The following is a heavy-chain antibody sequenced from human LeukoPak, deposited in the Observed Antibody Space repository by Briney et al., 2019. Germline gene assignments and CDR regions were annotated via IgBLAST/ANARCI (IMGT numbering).Heavy chain of an antibody. V-gene: IGHV3-23*01. D-gene: IGHD5-24*01. CDR3: AKDDAWLKIND. Sequence: GGSLRLSSAASGFTCSRRVMSWVRQPRGKVLEWFSGISAGGGTRYYVDSVRGRFTSSRDTSKNTVHLQINSLRDEDTAVYYCAKDDAWLKINDWGQGTLVTVSS. CDR2: ISAGGGTR. J-gene: IGHJ4*02. CDR1: GFTCSRRV.